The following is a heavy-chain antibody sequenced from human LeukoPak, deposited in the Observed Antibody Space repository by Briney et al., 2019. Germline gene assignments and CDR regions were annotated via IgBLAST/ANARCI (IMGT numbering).Heavy chain of an antibody. V-gene: IGHV1-18*01. CDR2: ISTYSGTP. CDR1: GYTFTNYG. Sequence: ASVKVSCKASGYTFTNYGIGWVRQAPGQGLEWMGWISTYSGTPNYAQKLQGRVTMTTDTSTNTAYMDLRSLRSDDTAVYYCARVLRYCSGGNCYSGGLGYMDVWGKGTTVTISS. CDR3: ARVLRYCSGGNCYSGGLGYMDV. J-gene: IGHJ6*03. D-gene: IGHD2-15*01.